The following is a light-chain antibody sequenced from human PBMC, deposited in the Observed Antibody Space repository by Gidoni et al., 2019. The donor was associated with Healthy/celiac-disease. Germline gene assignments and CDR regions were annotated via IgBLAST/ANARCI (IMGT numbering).Light chain of an antibody. J-gene: IGKJ1*01. Sequence: DIQMTQSPSSLSASVGDRVTITCRASQSISSYLNWYQQKPGKAPKLLIYAASSLQSGVTSRFSGSGSGTDFTLPISSLQPEDFATYYCQQSYSTLWTFGQGTKVEIK. CDR1: QSISSY. CDR2: AAS. CDR3: QQSYSTLWT. V-gene: IGKV1-39*01.